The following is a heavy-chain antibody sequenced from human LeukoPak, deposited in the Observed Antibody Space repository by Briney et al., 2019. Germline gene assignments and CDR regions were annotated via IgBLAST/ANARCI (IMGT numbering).Heavy chain of an antibody. CDR3: AKDLSTSIAVAGWVDY. J-gene: IGHJ4*02. CDR2: IRYDGSNK. V-gene: IGHV3-30*02. CDR1: GFTFSSYE. Sequence: GGSLRLSCAASGFTFSSYEMNWVRQAPGKGLEWVAFIRYDGSNKYYADSVKGRFTISRDNSKNTLYLQMNSLRAEDTAVYYCAKDLSTSIAVAGWVDYWGQGTLLTVSS. D-gene: IGHD6-19*01.